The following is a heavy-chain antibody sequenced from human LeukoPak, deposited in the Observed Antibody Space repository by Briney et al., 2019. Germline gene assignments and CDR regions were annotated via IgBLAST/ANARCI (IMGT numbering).Heavy chain of an antibody. D-gene: IGHD3-10*01. CDR2: ISWKAYSGTK. V-gene: IGHV3-49*03. J-gene: IGHJ6*02. CDR3: TRDKGYSGSGSYRPTGFYGMDV. CDR1: GFTFGGHA. Sequence: HAGGSLRLSCTASGFTFGGHAMSWFRQAPGKGPEWVGFISWKAYSGTKEYAATVKVRFTISKDDSKSIAHLQMNRHKTEVMSEYYCTRDKGYSGSGSYRPTGFYGMDVWGQGTTVIVSS.